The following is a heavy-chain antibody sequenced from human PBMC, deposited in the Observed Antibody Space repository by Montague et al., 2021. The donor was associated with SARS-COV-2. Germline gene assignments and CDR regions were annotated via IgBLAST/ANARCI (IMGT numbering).Heavy chain of an antibody. D-gene: IGHD5-12*01. CDR2: IYYSGST. CDR1: GGSISSGGYY. CDR3: ARVEFDGGYDSVPLDV. J-gene: IGHJ6*02. Sequence: TLSLTCTVSGGSISSGGYYWGWIRQHPGKGLEWIGYIYYSGSTYYNPSLKSRVTISVDTSKNQFSLKLSSVTGADTAVYYCARVEFDGGYDSVPLDVWGQGTTVTVSS. V-gene: IGHV4-31*03.